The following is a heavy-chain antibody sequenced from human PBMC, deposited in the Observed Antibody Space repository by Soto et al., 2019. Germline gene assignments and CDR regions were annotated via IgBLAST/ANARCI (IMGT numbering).Heavy chain of an antibody. CDR2: INHSGST. CDR3: ARGESSSSVNGWFDP. J-gene: IGHJ5*02. CDR1: GGPFSGYY. V-gene: IGHV4-34*01. D-gene: IGHD6-13*01. Sequence: SETLSLTCAVHGGPFSGYYWSWIRQPPGKGLEWIGEINHSGSTNYNPSLKSRVTISVDTSKNQFSLKLSSVTAADTAVYYCARGESSSSVNGWFDPWGQGTLVTVSS.